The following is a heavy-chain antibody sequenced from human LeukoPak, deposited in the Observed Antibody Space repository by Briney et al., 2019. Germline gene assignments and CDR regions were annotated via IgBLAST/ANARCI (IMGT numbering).Heavy chain of an antibody. Sequence: PGGSLRLSXAASGFTFSSYEMNWVRQAPGKGLEWVSYISSSGSTIYYADSVKGRFTISRDNAKNSLYLQMNSLRAEDTAVYYCARARVDWEFDYWGQGTLVTVSS. J-gene: IGHJ4*02. CDR2: ISSSGSTI. D-gene: IGHD3-9*01. CDR3: ARARVDWEFDY. CDR1: GFTFSSYE. V-gene: IGHV3-48*03.